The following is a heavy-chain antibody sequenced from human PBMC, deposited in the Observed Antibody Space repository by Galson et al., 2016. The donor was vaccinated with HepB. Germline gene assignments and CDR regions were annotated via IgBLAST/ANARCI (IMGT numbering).Heavy chain of an antibody. CDR3: AKVRPPYSSDWYFDL. V-gene: IGHV3-23*01. D-gene: IGHD6-25*01. Sequence: SLRLSCAASGFTFGNFAMNWVRQIPGKGLEWVAGITNRGFSTYYSDSVKGRFTISRDNFNNTLSLQMNSVRAEDTAVYYCAKVRPPYSSDWYFDLWGRGTLVTVSS. CDR1: GFTFGNFA. CDR2: ITNRGFST. J-gene: IGHJ2*01.